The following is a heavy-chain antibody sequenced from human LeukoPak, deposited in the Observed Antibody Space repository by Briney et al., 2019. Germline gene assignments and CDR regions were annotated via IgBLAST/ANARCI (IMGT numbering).Heavy chain of an antibody. CDR1: GFTFSSYS. CDR3: AREPTHYDILTGYLTYYGMDV. D-gene: IGHD3-9*01. Sequence: GGSLRLSCAASGFTFSSYSMNWVRQAPGKGLEWVSYISSSSSTIYYADSVKGRFTISRDNAKNSLYLQMNSLRDEDTAVYYCAREPTHYDILTGYLTYYGMDVWGQGTTVTVSS. J-gene: IGHJ6*02. V-gene: IGHV3-48*02. CDR2: ISSSSSTI.